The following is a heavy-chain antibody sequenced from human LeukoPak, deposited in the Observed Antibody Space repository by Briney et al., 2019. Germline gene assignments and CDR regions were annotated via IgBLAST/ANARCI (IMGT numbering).Heavy chain of an antibody. D-gene: IGHD3-10*01. J-gene: IGHJ4*02. CDR3: ARAYYYGD. V-gene: IGHV3-53*01. CDR1: GFSFSGTY. CDR2: IYSGGKT. Sequence: GGSLRLSCAASGFSFSGTYMSWVRQAPGKGLEGVSIIYSGGKTYYADSVKGRFTISRDDSKNTVYLQINSLRADDTAVYYCARAYYYGDWGQGTLVTVSS.